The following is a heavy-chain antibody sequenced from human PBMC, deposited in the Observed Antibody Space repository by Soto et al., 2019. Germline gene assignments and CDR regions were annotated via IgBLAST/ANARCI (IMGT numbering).Heavy chain of an antibody. J-gene: IGHJ3*02. V-gene: IGHV1-3*01. CDR1: GYTYTSYA. CDR3: ARSLANDAFDI. CDR2: INAGNGNT. Sequence: VKVSCRASGYTYTSYAMHWVRQAPGQRLEWMGWINAGNGNTKYSQKFQGRVTITRDTSASTAYMELSSLRSEDTAVYYCARSLANDAFDIWGQGTMVTVSS.